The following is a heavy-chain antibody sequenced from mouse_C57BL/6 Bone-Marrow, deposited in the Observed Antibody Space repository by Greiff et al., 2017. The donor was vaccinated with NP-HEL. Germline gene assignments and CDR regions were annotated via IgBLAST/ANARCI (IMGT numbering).Heavy chain of an antibody. J-gene: IGHJ2*01. V-gene: IGHV1-19*01. CDR3: ARYDYGGHYFDY. D-gene: IGHD2-4*01. CDR1: GYTFTDYY. CDR2: INPYNGGT. Sequence: EVQLQQSGPVLVKPGASVKMSCKASGYTFTDYYMNWVKQSHGKSLEWIGVINPYNGGTSYNQKFKGKATLTVDKSSSTAYMELNSLTSEDSAVYYCARYDYGGHYFDYWGQGTTLTVSS.